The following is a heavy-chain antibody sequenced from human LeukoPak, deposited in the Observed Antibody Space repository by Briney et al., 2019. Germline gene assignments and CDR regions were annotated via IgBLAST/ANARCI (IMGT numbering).Heavy chain of an antibody. D-gene: IGHD6-13*01. CDR3: ARSAPAAAGTGPMDV. CDR2: ISSSSST. Sequence: AGGSLRLSCAASGFTFSSYSMSWVRQAPGKGLEWVSSISSSSSTNYADSVKGRFTISRDNAKNSLYLQINSLRAEDTTVYYCARSAPAAAGTGPMDVWGKGTTVTVSS. V-gene: IGHV3-21*01. J-gene: IGHJ6*03. CDR1: GFTFSSYS.